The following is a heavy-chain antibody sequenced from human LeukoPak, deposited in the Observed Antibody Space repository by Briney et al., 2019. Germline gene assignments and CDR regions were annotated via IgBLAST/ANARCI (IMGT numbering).Heavy chain of an antibody. CDR2: ISSSGTYT. CDR1: GFAFNTYT. J-gene: IGHJ4*02. D-gene: IGHD3-10*01. CDR3: AREPRAELDY. Sequence: GGSLRVSCAASGFAFNTYTMNWVRQAPGKGLEWVSCISSSGTYTYYADSVKGRFTVSRDNAKNLLFLQMNSLRAEDTAVYYCAREPRAELDYWGQGTLVTVSS. V-gene: IGHV3-21*06.